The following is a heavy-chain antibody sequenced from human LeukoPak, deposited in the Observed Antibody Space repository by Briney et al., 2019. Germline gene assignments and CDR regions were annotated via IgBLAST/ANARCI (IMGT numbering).Heavy chain of an antibody. Sequence: ASVKVSCKASGYTFTGYYMHWVRQAPGQGLEWMGWISAYNGNTNYAQKLQGRVTTTTDTSTTTAYMELRSLRSDDTAVYYCARIAGQQLVNWFDPWGQGTLVTVSS. CDR2: ISAYNGNT. CDR3: ARIAGQQLVNWFDP. CDR1: GYTFTGYY. J-gene: IGHJ5*02. D-gene: IGHD6-13*01. V-gene: IGHV1-18*04.